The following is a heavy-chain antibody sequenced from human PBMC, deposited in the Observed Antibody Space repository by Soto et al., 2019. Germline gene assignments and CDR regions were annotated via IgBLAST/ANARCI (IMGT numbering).Heavy chain of an antibody. J-gene: IGHJ4*02. Sequence: ASVKVSCKASGYTFNFYWITWVRQAPGQGLEWMGWISGFNGNTNYAADLQGRVTMTTDTSTSTAYMELRGLRSDDTAVYYCARIGVSSGHESPDFDSWGQGTLVTVSS. D-gene: IGHD3-16*01. CDR1: GYTFNFYW. CDR2: ISGFNGNT. V-gene: IGHV1-18*01. CDR3: ARIGVSSGHESPDFDS.